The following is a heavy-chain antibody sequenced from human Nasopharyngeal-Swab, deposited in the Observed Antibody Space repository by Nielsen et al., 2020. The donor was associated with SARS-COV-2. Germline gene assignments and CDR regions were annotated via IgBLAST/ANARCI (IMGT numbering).Heavy chain of an antibody. CDR3: TRLGHCSGGSCYALGPDY. D-gene: IGHD2-15*01. Sequence: GGSLRLSCKVSGYSFTNYWIGWVRQMPGKGLAWMGIIYPGDSDTRYSPSFQGQVTISADKSISTTHLQWSSLQASDTAMYFCTRLGHCSGGSCYALGPDYWGQGTQVTVSS. J-gene: IGHJ4*02. CDR2: IYPGDSDT. CDR1: GYSFTNYW. V-gene: IGHV5-51*01.